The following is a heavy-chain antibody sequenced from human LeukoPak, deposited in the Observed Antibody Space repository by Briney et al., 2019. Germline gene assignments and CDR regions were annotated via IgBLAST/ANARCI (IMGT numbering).Heavy chain of an antibody. CDR1: GFTFSSYE. V-gene: IGHV3-48*03. CDR3: ARNYVVVVSGGIRKRSYYYGMDV. J-gene: IGHJ6*02. CDR2: ISGSGSTV. Sequence: GGSLRLSCAASGFTFSSYEMNWVRQAPGKGLEWVSYISGSGSTVYYADSVKGRFTISRDNAKNSLYLQINSLRAEDTALYYCARNYVVVVSGGIRKRSYYYGMDVWGQGTTVTVSS. D-gene: IGHD2-2*02.